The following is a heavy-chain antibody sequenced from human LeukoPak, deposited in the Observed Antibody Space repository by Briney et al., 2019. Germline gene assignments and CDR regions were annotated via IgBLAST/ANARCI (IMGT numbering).Heavy chain of an antibody. D-gene: IGHD1-26*01. CDR1: GFTFNRYA. CDR3: AKDLGRYRNNYFDY. V-gene: IGHV3-23*01. J-gene: IGHJ4*02. CDR2: ISGSGGGT. Sequence: GGSLRLSCAASGFTFNRYAMSWVRQAPEKGLEWVATISGSGGGTYYADSVKGRFTISRDDSKNTLYLQMNSLRAEDTAVYYCAKDLGRYRNNYFDYWGQGTLVTVSS.